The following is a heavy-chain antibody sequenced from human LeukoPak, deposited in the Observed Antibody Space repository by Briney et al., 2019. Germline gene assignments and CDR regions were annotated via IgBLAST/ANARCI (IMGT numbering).Heavy chain of an antibody. Sequence: PGRSLRLSCAASGFTFSSYGMHWVRQAPGKGLKWVAVISYDGSNKYHADSVKGRFTISRDNSKNTLYLQMNSLRAEDTAVYYCAKDPSYYGSGSYVDYWGQGTLVTVSS. CDR3: AKDPSYYGSGSYVDY. D-gene: IGHD3-10*01. V-gene: IGHV3-30*18. CDR2: ISYDGSNK. J-gene: IGHJ4*02. CDR1: GFTFSSYG.